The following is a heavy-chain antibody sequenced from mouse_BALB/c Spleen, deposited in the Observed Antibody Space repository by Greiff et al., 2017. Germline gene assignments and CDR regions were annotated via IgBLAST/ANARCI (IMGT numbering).Heavy chain of an antibody. D-gene: IGHD2-3*01. Sequence: VQLQQPGAELVKPGASVKLSCKASGYTFTSYWMHWVKQRPGQGLEWIGEINPSNGRTNYNEKFKSKATLTVDKSSSTAYMQLSSLTSEDSAVYYCARAYDGLLDYWGQGTTLTVSS. J-gene: IGHJ2*01. CDR1: GYTFTSYW. CDR3: ARAYDGLLDY. CDR2: INPSNGRT. V-gene: IGHV1S81*02.